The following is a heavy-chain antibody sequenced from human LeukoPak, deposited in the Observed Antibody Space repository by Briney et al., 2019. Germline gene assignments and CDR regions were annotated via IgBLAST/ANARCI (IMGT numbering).Heavy chain of an antibody. CDR1: GGSISSGSYY. J-gene: IGHJ6*03. CDR3: ARGESSSSPLYYYYYYMDV. V-gene: IGHV4-61*02. CDR2: IYTSGST. D-gene: IGHD6-6*01. Sequence: KASQTLSLTCTVSGGSISSGSYYWSWIRQPAGKGLEWIGRIYTSGSTNYNPSLKSRVTISVDTSKNQFSLELSSVTAADTAVYYCARGESSSSPLYYYYYYMDVWGKGTTVTVSS.